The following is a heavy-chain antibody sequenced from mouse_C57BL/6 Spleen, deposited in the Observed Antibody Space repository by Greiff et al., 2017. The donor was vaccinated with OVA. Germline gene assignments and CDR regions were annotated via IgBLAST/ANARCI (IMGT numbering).Heavy chain of an antibody. J-gene: IGHJ2*01. CDR1: GIDFSRDW. V-gene: IGHV4-1*01. CDR3: AKMNSYGFFAY. CDR2: INPDSRTI. D-gene: IGHD1-1*01. Sequence: EVKLVESGGGLVQPGGSLKLSCAASGIDFSRDWLSWVRRAPGKGLEWIGEINPDSRTINYAPYLKDKFTISRDNGKNTLYLQMSKVRSEDTALYYCAKMNSYGFFAYWGQGTTLTVSS.